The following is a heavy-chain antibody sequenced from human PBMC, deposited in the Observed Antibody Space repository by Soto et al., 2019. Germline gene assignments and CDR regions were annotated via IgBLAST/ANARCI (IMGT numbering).Heavy chain of an antibody. Sequence: QLQLRESGSGLVKPSQTLSLTCAVSGGSISSGGYSWSWIRQPPGKGLEWIGYIYHSGSTYYNPSLKSRVTISVYRSKNQFSLKLSSVTAADTAMYYCARGMTTVTTYDYWGHGTLVTVPS. CDR3: ARGMTTVTTYDY. J-gene: IGHJ4*01. D-gene: IGHD4-17*01. CDR2: IYHSGST. CDR1: GGSISSGGYS. V-gene: IGHV4-30-2*01.